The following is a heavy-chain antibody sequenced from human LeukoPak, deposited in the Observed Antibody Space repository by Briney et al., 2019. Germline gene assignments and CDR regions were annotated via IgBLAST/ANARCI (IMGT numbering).Heavy chain of an antibody. Sequence: ASVKVSCKASGYTFTSYDINWVRQATGQGLEWMGWMNPNSGNTGYAHNFQGRVITTSNTSISPASMDLSSLRPEATAVYYCARGSEYYDSSGYGNWFDAWGQGTLVTVSS. CDR2: MNPNSGNT. V-gene: IGHV1-8*01. CDR1: GYTFTSYD. J-gene: IGHJ5*02. D-gene: IGHD3-22*01. CDR3: ARGSEYYDSSGYGNWFDA.